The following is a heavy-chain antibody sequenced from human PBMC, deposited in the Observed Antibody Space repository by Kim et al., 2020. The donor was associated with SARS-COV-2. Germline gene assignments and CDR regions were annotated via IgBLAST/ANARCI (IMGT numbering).Heavy chain of an antibody. CDR3: ARDTVGGRGD. CDR2: ISSGSSTK. CDR1: GFTFSSYS. D-gene: IGHD2-21*02. Sequence: GGSLRLSCTASGFTFSSYSMHWVRQAPGKGLEWVAYISSGSSTKYYADSVKGRFTISRDNAKNSLYLQMNSLRDEDTAVYYCARDTVGGRGDRGHETSGT. V-gene: IGHV3-48*02. J-gene: IGHJ6*02.